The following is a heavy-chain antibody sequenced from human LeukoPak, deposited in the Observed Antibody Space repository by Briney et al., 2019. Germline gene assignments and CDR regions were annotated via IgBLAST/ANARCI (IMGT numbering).Heavy chain of an antibody. CDR2: IYYSGST. D-gene: IGHD6-13*01. CDR1: GGSLSSSSYY. V-gene: IGHV4-39*07. J-gene: IGHJ4*02. CDR3: AREVAAAGRRIDY. Sequence: SETLSLTCTVSGGSLSSSSYYWGWIRQPPGRGLEWLGSIYYSGSTNYNPSLKSRVTISVDTSKNQFSLKLSSVTAADTAVYYCAREVAAAGRRIDYWGQGTLVTVSS.